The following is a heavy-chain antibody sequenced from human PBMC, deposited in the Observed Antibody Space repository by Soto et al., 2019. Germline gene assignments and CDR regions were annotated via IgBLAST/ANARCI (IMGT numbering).Heavy chain of an antibody. D-gene: IGHD3-9*01. J-gene: IGHJ5*02. V-gene: IGHV3-11*01. CDR1: GLTFSIYY. CDR2: ISSSGSTI. Sequence: PGGSPRLSCAASGLTFSIYYMSWIRQATGKGLEWVSYISSSGSTIYYADSVKGRFTISRDNAKNSLYLQMNSLRAEDTAVYYCARAPPNISPSWFDPWGQGTLVTVSS. CDR3: ARAPPNISPSWFDP.